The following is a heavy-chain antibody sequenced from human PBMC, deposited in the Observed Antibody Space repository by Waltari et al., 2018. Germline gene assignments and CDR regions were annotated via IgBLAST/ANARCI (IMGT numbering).Heavy chain of an antibody. V-gene: IGHV1-8*02. CDR2: LNPKKGKP. D-gene: IGHD6-19*01. CDR1: GYSFSDYD. CDR3: ARVPGISVAGSDS. Sequence: QVQLVQSGAEVKKPGASVKVSCKTSGYSFSDYDINWVRQATGQGLEWMGWLNPKKGKPCMAHKVQGRVTMTSDTSTETVYMELSSLRVDDTAVYYCARVPGISVAGSDSWGQGTLVTVSS. J-gene: IGHJ4*02.